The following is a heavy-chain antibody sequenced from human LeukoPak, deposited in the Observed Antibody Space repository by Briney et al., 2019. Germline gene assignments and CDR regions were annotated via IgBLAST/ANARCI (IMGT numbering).Heavy chain of an antibody. V-gene: IGHV4-59*01. CDR1: GGSISSYY. Sequence: SETLSHTCSVSGGSISSYYWSWIRQPPGKGQEWIGYIYYSGSTNYNPSLKSRVTISVDTSKNRFSLKLSSVTAADTAVYYCAGASYDSSGVHWGQGTLVTVSS. CDR2: IYYSGST. CDR3: AGASYDSSGVH. J-gene: IGHJ4*02. D-gene: IGHD3-22*01.